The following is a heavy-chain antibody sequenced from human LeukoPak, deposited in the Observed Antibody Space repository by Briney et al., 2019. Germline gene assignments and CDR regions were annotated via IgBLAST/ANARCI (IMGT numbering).Heavy chain of an antibody. D-gene: IGHD6-13*01. J-gene: IGHJ4*02. Sequence: ASVKVSCKASGYTFTSYGISWLRQAPGQGLEWMGWISAYNGNTNYAQKLQGRVTMTTDTSTSTAYMELRSLRSDDTAVYYCARGRDIAAAGTPFDYWGQGTLVTVSS. CDR1: GYTFTSYG. V-gene: IGHV1-18*01. CDR3: ARGRDIAAAGTPFDY. CDR2: ISAYNGNT.